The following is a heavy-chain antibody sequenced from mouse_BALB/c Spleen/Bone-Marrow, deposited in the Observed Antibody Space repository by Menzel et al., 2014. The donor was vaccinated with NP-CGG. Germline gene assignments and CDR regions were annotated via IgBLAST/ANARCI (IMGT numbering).Heavy chain of an antibody. CDR2: ISSGGIYT. Sequence: VQLKESGGDLVKPGGSLKLSCAASGFTFSSYGMSWVRQTPYKTLKWVATISSGGIYTYYPDSVKGRFTISRDNAQNALYLQMSSLKSEDTAMYYCTRRTGTDYYAMDYWGQGTPVSVSS. V-gene: IGHV5-6*01. CDR3: TRRTGTDYYAMDY. J-gene: IGHJ4*01. CDR1: GFTFSSYG. D-gene: IGHD4-1*01.